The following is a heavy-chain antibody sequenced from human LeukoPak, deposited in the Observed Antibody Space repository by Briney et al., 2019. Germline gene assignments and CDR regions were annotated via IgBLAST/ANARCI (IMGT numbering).Heavy chain of an antibody. J-gene: IGHJ6*03. CDR3: AKDGQWLPYYYYYYMDV. CDR2: ISDSGDST. Sequence: GGSLRLSCAASGFTFSSYAMNWVRQAPGKGLQWVSSISDSGDSTYYADSVKGRFTISRDNSKNTLYLQMNSLRAEDTAVYYCAKDGQWLPYYYYYYMDVWGKGTTVTISS. D-gene: IGHD6-19*01. V-gene: IGHV3-23*01. CDR1: GFTFSSYA.